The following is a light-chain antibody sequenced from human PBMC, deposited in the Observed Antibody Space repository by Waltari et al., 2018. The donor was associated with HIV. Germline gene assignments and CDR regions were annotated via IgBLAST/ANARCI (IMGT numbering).Light chain of an antibody. CDR3: CSYGSSGTFVV. J-gene: IGLJ2*01. Sequence: QSALTQPASVSGSPGQSITISCTGITTDVSSSNLVSWYQHHPGKAPKLMIFEVDKRPSGVSNRFSGSKSGNTASLTISWLQAEDEADYYCCSYGSSGTFVVFGGGTNLTVL. V-gene: IGLV2-23*02. CDR1: TTDVSSSNL. CDR2: EVD.